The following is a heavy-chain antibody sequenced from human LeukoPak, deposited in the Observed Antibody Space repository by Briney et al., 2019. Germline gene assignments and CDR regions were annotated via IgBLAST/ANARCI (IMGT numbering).Heavy chain of an antibody. D-gene: IGHD5-12*01. CDR3: ARGTLRSGYDS. J-gene: IGHJ4*02. V-gene: IGHV3-66*01. CDR2: IYTGGAT. Sequence: GGSLRLSCAASGLTVSRTYLIWVRQALGKGLEWVSSIYTGGATYYADSVKGRFTISRDNSKNTLHLQLTSLRADDTALYFCARGTLRSGYDSWGQGTLVTVSS. CDR1: GLTVSRTY.